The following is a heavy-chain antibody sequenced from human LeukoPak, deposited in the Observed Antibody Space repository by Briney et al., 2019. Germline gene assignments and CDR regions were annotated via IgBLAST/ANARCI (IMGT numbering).Heavy chain of an antibody. D-gene: IGHD1-26*01. CDR3: ARNSPYSGSLPGGAHFDY. Sequence: GGSLRLSCAASGFTFSGSGMHWVRQAPGKGLEWVAFIRYHGSDKYYADSVKGRFTISRDNSKNTLYLQMNSLRPEDTSVYYCARNSPYSGSLPGGAHFDYWGQGTLVTVSS. CDR2: IRYHGSDK. CDR1: GFTFSGSG. V-gene: IGHV3-30*02. J-gene: IGHJ4*02.